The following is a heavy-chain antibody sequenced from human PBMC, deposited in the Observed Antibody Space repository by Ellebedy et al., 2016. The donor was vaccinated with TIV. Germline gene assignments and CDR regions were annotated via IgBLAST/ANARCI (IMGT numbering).Heavy chain of an antibody. CDR3: AISTVMIHFQH. CDR2: IDSSGTYI. V-gene: IGHV3-21*06. D-gene: IGHD3-16*01. Sequence: GESLKISCAASGFTFSSFGMNWVRQPSGKGLEWVSSIDSSGTYIYYADSVKGRFTVSRDNAKNSLFLQMNGLRAEDTAVYYCAISTVMIHFQHWGQGTLVTVSS. J-gene: IGHJ1*01. CDR1: GFTFSSFG.